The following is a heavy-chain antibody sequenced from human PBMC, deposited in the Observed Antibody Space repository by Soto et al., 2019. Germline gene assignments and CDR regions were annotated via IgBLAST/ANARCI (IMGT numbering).Heavy chain of an antibody. D-gene: IGHD3-22*01. CDR1: GVSLRTSV. J-gene: IGHJ4*02. CDR3: AGHGGYAY. CDR2: FCGRGDDT. Sequence: XGSLRLACSASGVSLRTSVLSWVRQAPGRGPQGVSSFCGRGDDTWYSDSLKGRFIISRDNSQNTVYLQMNSLRAEDTALYYCAGHGGYAYFGRGTLVTGSS. V-gene: IGHV3-23*01.